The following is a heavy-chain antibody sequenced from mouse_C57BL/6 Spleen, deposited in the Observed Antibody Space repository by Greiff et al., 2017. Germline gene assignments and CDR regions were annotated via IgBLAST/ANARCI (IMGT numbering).Heavy chain of an antibody. J-gene: IGHJ3*01. V-gene: IGHV1-18*01. CDR2: INPNNGGT. CDR3: ARDGYSSWFAY. D-gene: IGHD2-3*01. CDR1: GYTFTDYN. Sequence: VQLQQSGPELVKPGASVKIPCKASGYTFTDYNMDWVKQSHGKSLEWIGDINPNNGGTIYNQKFKGKATLTIDQSSSTAYMELRSLTSEDTAVYDCARDGYSSWFAYWGQGTLVTVSA.